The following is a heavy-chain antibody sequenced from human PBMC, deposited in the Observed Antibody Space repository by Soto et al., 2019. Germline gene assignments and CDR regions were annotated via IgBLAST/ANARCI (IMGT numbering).Heavy chain of an antibody. V-gene: IGHV3-21*01. CDR2: ISSNSSYI. Sequence: GGSLRLSCAASGFTFSSYSMNWVRQAPGKGLEWVSSISSNSSYIYYADSVKGRFTISRDNAKNSLYLQMNSLRAEDTAVYYCARRYYYDSRDDYWGQGTLVTVSS. J-gene: IGHJ4*02. CDR1: GFTFSSYS. CDR3: ARRYYYDSRDDY. D-gene: IGHD3-22*01.